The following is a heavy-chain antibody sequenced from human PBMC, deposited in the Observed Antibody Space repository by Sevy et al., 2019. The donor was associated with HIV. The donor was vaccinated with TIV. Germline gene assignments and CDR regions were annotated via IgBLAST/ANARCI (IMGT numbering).Heavy chain of an antibody. V-gene: IGHV4-31*03. J-gene: IGHJ6*03. CDR1: GGSISSGGYY. D-gene: IGHD3-22*01. CDR2: IYYSGST. Sequence: SETLSLTCTVSGGSISSGGYYWSWIRQHPGKGLEWIGYIYYSGSTYYNPSLKSRVTISVATSKNQFSLKLSSVTAADTAVYYCARGSYYYDSSWGYYMDVWGKGTTVTVSS. CDR3: ARGSYYYDSSWGYYMDV.